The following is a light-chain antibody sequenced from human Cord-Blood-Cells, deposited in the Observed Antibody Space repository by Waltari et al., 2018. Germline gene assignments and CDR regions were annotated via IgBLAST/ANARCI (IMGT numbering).Light chain of an antibody. CDR2: GAS. V-gene: IGKV3-20*01. J-gene: IGKJ1*01. Sequence: IVLMQSPGTLSLSPGESATLSCRASQSVSSSYLAWYQQKPGQAPRLLIYGASSRATGIPDRFSGSWSGTDFTLTISRLEPEDFAVYYCQQYGSSPEWTFGQGTKVEIK. CDR3: QQYGSSPEWT. CDR1: QSVSSSY.